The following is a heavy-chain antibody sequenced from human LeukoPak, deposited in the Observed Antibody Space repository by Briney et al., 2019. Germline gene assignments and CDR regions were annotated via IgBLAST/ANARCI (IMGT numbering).Heavy chain of an antibody. J-gene: IGHJ4*02. V-gene: IGHV4-59*01. CDR2: IYYSGST. D-gene: IGHD3-10*01. CDR1: GGSISSYY. Sequence: SETLSLTCTVSGGSISSYYWSWIRQPPGKGLEWIGYIYYSGSTNYNPSLKCRVTISVDTSKNQFSLKLSSVTAADTAVYYCARAVLRGVPPDYWGQGTLVTVSS. CDR3: ARAVLRGVPPDY.